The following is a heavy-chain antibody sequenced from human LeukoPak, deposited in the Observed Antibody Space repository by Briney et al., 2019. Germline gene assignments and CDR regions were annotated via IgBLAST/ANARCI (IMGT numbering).Heavy chain of an antibody. V-gene: IGHV3-9*01. CDR1: GFTFDDYA. Sequence: GRSLRLSCAASGFTFDDYAMHWVRQAPGKGLEWVSGISWNSGSIGYADSVKGRFTISRDNAKNSLYLQMNSLRADDTALYYCARDGRGKYHLDLWGQGTLVTVSS. D-gene: IGHD1-26*01. CDR2: ISWNSGSI. CDR3: ARDGRGKYHLDL. J-gene: IGHJ4*02.